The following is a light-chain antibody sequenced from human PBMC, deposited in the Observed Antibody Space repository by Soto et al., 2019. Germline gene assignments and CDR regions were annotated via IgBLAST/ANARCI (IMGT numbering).Light chain of an antibody. V-gene: IGKV1-27*01. CDR1: QAISKQ. Sequence: DIHMTQYPSSLTASVGDSVTIAFRASQAISKQLAWYHQKPGKVPKLLIYGASTLQPGVPSRFSGSGSGTDFTLTITSLQSEDVAPYSCPKYNSAPRTFGQATKA. CDR3: PKYNSAPRT. J-gene: IGKJ1*01. CDR2: GAS.